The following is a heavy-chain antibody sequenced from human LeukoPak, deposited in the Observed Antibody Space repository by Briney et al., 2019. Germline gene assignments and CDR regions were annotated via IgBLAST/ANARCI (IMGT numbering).Heavy chain of an antibody. CDR1: GFSISGGYY. CDR3: MRGGIGYDSDY. Sequence: EPSQTLSLTCTVSGFSISGGYYLSWIRQPPGKGLEWIGYIHHSGTTYYNPSLKSRVTISVDGSKNQFSLKLSSVTAADTAVYYCMRGGIGYDSDYWGQGTLVTVSS. J-gene: IGHJ4*02. D-gene: IGHD5-12*01. CDR2: IHHSGTT. V-gene: IGHV4-30-2*01.